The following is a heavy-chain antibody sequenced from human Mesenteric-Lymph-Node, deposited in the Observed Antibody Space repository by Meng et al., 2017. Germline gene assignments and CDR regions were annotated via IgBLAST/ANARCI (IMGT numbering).Heavy chain of an antibody. D-gene: IGHD4-17*01. Sequence: VQLQEAGPGLVKPSQTLSLTCTVSGGSISSGDYFWSWIRQPPGKGLEWIGYMDCRGSTFYNLSLKSRVTISVDTSKNQFSLKLSSVTAADTAVYYCARGRGYGDYGSLYWGQGTLVTVSS. J-gene: IGHJ4*02. CDR2: MDCRGST. CDR1: GGSISSGDYF. V-gene: IGHV4-30-4*01. CDR3: ARGRGYGDYGSLY.